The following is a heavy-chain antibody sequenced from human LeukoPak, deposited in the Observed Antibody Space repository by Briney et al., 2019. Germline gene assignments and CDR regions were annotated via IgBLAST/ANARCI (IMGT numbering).Heavy chain of an antibody. V-gene: IGHV4-61*02. CDR3: ARDQGWFDP. J-gene: IGHJ5*02. CDR2: IYTSGST. Sequence: SETLSLTCTFSGGSISSGSYYWSWIRQPAGKGLEWIGRIYTSGSTNYNPSLKSRVTISVDTSKNQFSLKLSSVTAADTAVYYCARDQGWFDPWGQGTLVTVSS. CDR1: GGSISSGSYY.